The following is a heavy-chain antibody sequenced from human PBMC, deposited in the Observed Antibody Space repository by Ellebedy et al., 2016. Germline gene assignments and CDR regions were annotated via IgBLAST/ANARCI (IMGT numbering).Heavy chain of an antibody. D-gene: IGHD3-22*01. CDR1: GFTFSSYA. V-gene: IGHV3-23*01. Sequence: GESLKISCAASGFTFSSYAMSWVRQAPGKGLEWVSSISGSGTSTYYADSVNGRFTISRDNSKNTRDLQMNSLRAEDTAVYYCAKEDYYDSSGPFDYWGQGTLVTVSS. J-gene: IGHJ4*02. CDR2: ISGSGTST. CDR3: AKEDYYDSSGPFDY.